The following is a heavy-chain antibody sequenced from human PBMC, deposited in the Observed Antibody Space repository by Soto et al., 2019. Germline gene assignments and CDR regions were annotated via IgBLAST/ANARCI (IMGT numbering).Heavy chain of an antibody. CDR2: IYPGDSDT. Sequence: RGESLKICCKGPGYSFTSYWIGWVRQMPGKGLECMGIIYPGDSDTRYSPSFQGQVTISADKSISTAYLQWSSLKASDTAMYYCASLDGSRWYLGWIHYSGQATLVTVSS. V-gene: IGHV5-51*01. CDR1: GYSFTSYW. D-gene: IGHD6-19*01. J-gene: IGHJ4*02. CDR3: ASLDGSRWYLGWIHY.